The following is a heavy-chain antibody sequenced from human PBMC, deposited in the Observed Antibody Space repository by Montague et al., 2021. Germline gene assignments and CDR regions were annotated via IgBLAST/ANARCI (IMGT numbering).Heavy chain of an antibody. J-gene: IGHJ5*02. CDR1: GGPTSSTSYY. V-gene: IGHV4-39*01. Sequence: SETLSLTCTVSGGPTSSTSYYWGWIRQTPGKELEFIGVIYNNGSTYHNPSLKSRVTVSIDTSKNQFSLKLISVTAADTAVYFCARSLYCTGGSCYSGFDPWGQGTLVTVSS. CDR2: IYNNGST. D-gene: IGHD2-15*01. CDR3: ARSLYCTGGSCYSGFDP.